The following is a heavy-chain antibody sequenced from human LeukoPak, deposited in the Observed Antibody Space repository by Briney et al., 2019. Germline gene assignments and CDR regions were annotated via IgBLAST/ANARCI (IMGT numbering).Heavy chain of an antibody. CDR1: GFSFSSYC. D-gene: IGHD2-2*01. V-gene: IGHV3-7*01. Sequence: GGSLRLSCAASGFSFSSYCMTWVRQAPGKGLEWVANIKQDGSEKYYVDSVKGRFTISRDNAKNSLYLQMNSLRAEDTAVYYCARDTTTYCSSTSCYRKVRWFDPWGQGTLVTVSS. CDR3: ARDTTTYCSSTSCYRKVRWFDP. CDR2: IKQDGSEK. J-gene: IGHJ5*02.